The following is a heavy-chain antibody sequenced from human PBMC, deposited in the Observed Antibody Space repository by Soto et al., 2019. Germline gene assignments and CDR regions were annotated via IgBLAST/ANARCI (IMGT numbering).Heavy chain of an antibody. J-gene: IGHJ5*02. CDR1: GYTFTSHW. Sequence: GESLKISCKGSGYTFTSHWIGWVRQMPGKGLEWMGIIYPGDSDTRYSPSFQGQVTISADESISTAYLQWSSLKASDTAMYYCVRVGFVGLNGLTNAWFDLWGQGNLVTVSS. D-gene: IGHD3-16*01. CDR3: VRVGFVGLNGLTNAWFDL. V-gene: IGHV5-51*01. CDR2: IYPGDSDT.